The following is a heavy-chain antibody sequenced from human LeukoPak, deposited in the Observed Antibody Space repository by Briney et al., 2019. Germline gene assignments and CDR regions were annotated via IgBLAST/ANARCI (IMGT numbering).Heavy chain of an antibody. V-gene: IGHV1-69*06. CDR2: IIPIFGTA. Sequence: GASVKVSCKASGGTFSSYAISWVRQAPGQGLEWMGGIIPIFGTANYAQKFQGRVTITADKSTSTAYMELSSLRSEDTAVYYCAGTMVRGVIGSDYWGQGTLVTVSS. CDR1: GGTFSSYA. CDR3: AGTMVRGVIGSDY. D-gene: IGHD3-10*01. J-gene: IGHJ4*02.